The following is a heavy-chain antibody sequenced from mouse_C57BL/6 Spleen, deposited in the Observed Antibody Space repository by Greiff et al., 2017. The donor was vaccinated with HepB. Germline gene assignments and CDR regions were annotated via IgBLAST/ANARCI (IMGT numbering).Heavy chain of an antibody. CDR1: GYTFTSYW. V-gene: IGHV1-50*01. D-gene: IGHD3-1*01. Sequence: VQLQQPGAELVKPGASVKLSCKASGYTFTSYWMQWVKQRPGQGLEWIGEIDPSDSYTNYNQKFKGKATLTVDTSSSTAYMQLSSLTSEDSAVYYCATAPGFGYWGQGTTLTVSS. CDR2: IDPSDSYT. J-gene: IGHJ2*01. CDR3: ATAPGFGY.